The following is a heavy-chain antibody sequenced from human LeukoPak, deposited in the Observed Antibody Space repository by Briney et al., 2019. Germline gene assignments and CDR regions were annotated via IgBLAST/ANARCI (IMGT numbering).Heavy chain of an antibody. CDR3: ARDQVGAPLDY. V-gene: IGHV1-18*01. D-gene: IGHD1-26*01. Sequence: ASVKVSCKASGYTFTNYGITWVRQAPGQGLEWMGWISPDNGDTNYAQKFQGRVTMTTDTSTSTAYMEVRTLRSDDTGVYYCARDQVGAPLDYWGQGTLVTVSS. J-gene: IGHJ4*02. CDR1: GYTFTNYG. CDR2: ISPDNGDT.